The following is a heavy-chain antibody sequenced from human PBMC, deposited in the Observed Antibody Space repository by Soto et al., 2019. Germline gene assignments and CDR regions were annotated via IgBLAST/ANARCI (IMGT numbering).Heavy chain of an antibody. CDR2: INHSGST. Sequence: SETLSLTCAVYGGSFSGYYWSWIRQPPGKGLEWIGEINHSGSTNYNPSLKSRVTISVDTSKNQFSLKLSSVTAADTAVYYCARGLQVNTAMVTATYYFDYWGQGTLVTVSS. CDR1: GGSFSGYY. CDR3: ARGLQVNTAMVTATYYFDY. V-gene: IGHV4-34*01. D-gene: IGHD5-18*01. J-gene: IGHJ4*02.